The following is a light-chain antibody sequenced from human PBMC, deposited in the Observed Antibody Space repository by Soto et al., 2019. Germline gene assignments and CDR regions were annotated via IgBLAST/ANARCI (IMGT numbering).Light chain of an antibody. J-gene: IGLJ3*02. Sequence: QSALTQPASVSGSPGQSITISCTGTSSDVGGYNYVSWYQQYPGKAPKLMIFDVSNRPSGVSDRFSGSKSGSTAFLTISGLQAEDEADYYCSSYTSSSTRLFGGGTKVTVL. CDR1: SSDVGGYNY. CDR3: SSYTSSSTRL. CDR2: DVS. V-gene: IGLV2-14*01.